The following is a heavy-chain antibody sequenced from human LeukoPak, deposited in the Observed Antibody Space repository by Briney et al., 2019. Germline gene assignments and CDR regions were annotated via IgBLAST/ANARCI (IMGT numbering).Heavy chain of an antibody. CDR1: GGSISSGYYY. D-gene: IGHD6-19*01. CDR3: ARVPSRHSSGWTFDY. J-gene: IGHJ4*02. Sequence: SETLSLTCTVSGGSISSGYYYWSWIRQPPGKGLEWIGYIYYSGSTYYNSSLKSRVTISVDTSKNQFSLNLSSVTAADTAVYYCARVPSRHSSGWTFDYWGQGTLVTVSS. CDR2: IYYSGST. V-gene: IGHV4-30-4*01.